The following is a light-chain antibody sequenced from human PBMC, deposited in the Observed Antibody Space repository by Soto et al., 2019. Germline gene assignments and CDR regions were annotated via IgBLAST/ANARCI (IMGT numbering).Light chain of an antibody. CDR2: EVT. CDR1: SSDVGGYNF. J-gene: IGLJ1*01. V-gene: IGLV2-14*01. CDR3: SSYTSGSTLYV. Sequence: QSVLTQPASVSGSPGQSITISCTGTSSDVGGYNFVSWYQQHPGKAPKVMIYEVTSRPSAVSNRFSGSKSGNTASLTISGLQAEDEADYYCSSYTSGSTLYVFGPGTKVTVL.